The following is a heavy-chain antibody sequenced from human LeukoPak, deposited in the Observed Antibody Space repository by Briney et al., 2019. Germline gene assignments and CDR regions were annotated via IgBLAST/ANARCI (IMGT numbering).Heavy chain of an antibody. CDR2: IYWNDDN. V-gene: IGHV2-5*01. Sequence: SGPTLVKPXQTLTLTCTFSGFSLSSSGLGVGWIRQPPGKALEWLALIYWNDDNRYSPSLKSRLTINKDTSKNQVVLTMTNMDPVDTATHYCAHIPVGGSSVNFDIWGQGTMVTVSS. CDR3: AHIPVGGSSVNFDI. D-gene: IGHD1-26*01. CDR1: GFSLSSSGLG. J-gene: IGHJ3*02.